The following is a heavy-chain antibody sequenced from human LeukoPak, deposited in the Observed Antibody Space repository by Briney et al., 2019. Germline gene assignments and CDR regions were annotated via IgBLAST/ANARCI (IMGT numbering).Heavy chain of an antibody. Sequence: GGSLRLSCDPSGLHLSVSYMNWARHAPGKGLEWVTAIESAVNKNYPNSGKGPFPLSRDQPRNPLFLQNNNPRSDDTVVIYFAKAPQYCGGDCFSHWGGGTPVTVSS. CDR3: AKAPQYCGGDCFSH. J-gene: IGHJ4*02. V-gene: IGHV3-53*01. D-gene: IGHD2-21*02. CDR1: GLHLSVSY. CDR2: IESAVNK.